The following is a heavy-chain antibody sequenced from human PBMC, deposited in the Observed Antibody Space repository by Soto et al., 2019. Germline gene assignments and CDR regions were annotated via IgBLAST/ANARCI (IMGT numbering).Heavy chain of an antibody. CDR1: GFTFRTFA. J-gene: IGHJ6*02. Sequence: PGGSLRLSCAASGFTFRTFAMHWVRQAPGKGLEWVAAISYDGTNKYYADSVKGPFTIPRDNSKNTLYLQMDSLRGDDSAVYYCARPWGQLSTYYYGMDVWGQGTTVTVSS. CDR2: ISYDGTNK. D-gene: IGHD3-16*01. V-gene: IGHV3-30-3*01. CDR3: ARPWGQLSTYYYGMDV.